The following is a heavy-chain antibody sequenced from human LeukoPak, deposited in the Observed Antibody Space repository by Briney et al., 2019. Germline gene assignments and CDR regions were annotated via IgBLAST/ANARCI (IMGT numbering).Heavy chain of an antibody. CDR1: LDTYRSYA. CDR3: ARGSGSYYEAFDI. CDR2: IIPLFGTA. D-gene: IGHD1-26*01. V-gene: IGHV1-69*06. Sequence: TVKVSYKASLDTYRSYATSCVPHAPGRGRECMGGIIPLFGTANYAQKFQGSVTITADKSTSTAYMELSSLRSEDTAVYYCARGSGSYYEAFDIWGQGTMVTVSS. J-gene: IGHJ3*02.